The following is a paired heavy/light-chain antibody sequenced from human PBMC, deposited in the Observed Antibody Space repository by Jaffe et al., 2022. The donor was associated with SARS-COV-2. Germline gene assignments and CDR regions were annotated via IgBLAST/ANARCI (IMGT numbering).Heavy chain of an antibody. CDR3: ARHSYVGATPIPEYFQY. V-gene: IGHV4-39*01. CDR2: MYYSGRT. Sequence: QLQLQESGPGLVKPSETLSLTCTVSGGPVSSSSSYWGWIRQSPGKGLEWIGSMYYSGRTYYKSSLKSRVTISVDTSKNQFSLKLSSVTAADTAVYYCARHSYVGATPIPEYFQYWGQGTLVTVSS. J-gene: IGHJ1*01. CDR1: GGPVSSSSSY. D-gene: IGHD1-26*01.
Light chain of an antibody. CDR3: QQYTSYPWT. J-gene: IGKJ1*01. CDR1: QTISSW. Sequence: DIQMTQSPSTLSASVRDRVTITCRASQTISSWLAWYQQKAGRAPKLLIYKASTLESGVPSRFSGSGSGTEFTLTISSLQPDDFATYYCQQYTSYPWTFGQGTKVEIK. CDR2: KAS. V-gene: IGKV1-5*03.